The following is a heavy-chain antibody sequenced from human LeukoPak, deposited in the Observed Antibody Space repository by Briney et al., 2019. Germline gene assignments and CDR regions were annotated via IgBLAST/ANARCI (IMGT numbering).Heavy chain of an antibody. CDR2: ISGSGGST. D-gene: IGHD2-2*01. CDR1: GFTFSSYA. CDR3: AKGGIVVVLRY. Sequence: GGSLRLSCAASGFTFSSYAMSWVRQAPGKGLEWVSAISGSGGSTYYADSVKGRFTISRDNSKNTLYLQVNSLRAEDTAVYYRAKGGIVVVLRYWGQGTLVTVSS. J-gene: IGHJ4*02. V-gene: IGHV3-23*01.